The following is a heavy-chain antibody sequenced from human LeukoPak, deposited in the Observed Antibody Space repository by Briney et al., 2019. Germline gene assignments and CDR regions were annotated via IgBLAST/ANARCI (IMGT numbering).Heavy chain of an antibody. CDR3: ARAGYSYGFDY. Sequence: GGSLRLSCAASGFTVSSNYMSWVRQAPGKGLEWVSVIYSGGSTYYADSVKGRFTISRDNSKNTPYFQMNSLRAEDTAVYYCARAGYSYGFDYWGQGTLVTVSS. CDR1: GFTVSSNY. D-gene: IGHD5-18*01. J-gene: IGHJ4*02. V-gene: IGHV3-53*01. CDR2: IYSGGST.